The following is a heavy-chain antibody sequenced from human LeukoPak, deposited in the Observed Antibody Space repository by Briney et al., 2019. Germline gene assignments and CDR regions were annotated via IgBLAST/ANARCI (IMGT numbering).Heavy chain of an antibody. D-gene: IGHD3-10*01. J-gene: IGHJ4*02. V-gene: IGHV1-8*02. CDR3: ARGPHIYSYYYGSGSYRDY. CDR1: GYTFTNYG. Sequence: ASVKVSCKASGYTFTNYGISWVRQAPGQGLEWMGWMNPNSGNTGYAQKFQGRVTMTRNTSISTAYMELSSLRSEDTAVYYCARGPHIYSYYYGSGSYRDYWGQGTLVTVSS. CDR2: MNPNSGNT.